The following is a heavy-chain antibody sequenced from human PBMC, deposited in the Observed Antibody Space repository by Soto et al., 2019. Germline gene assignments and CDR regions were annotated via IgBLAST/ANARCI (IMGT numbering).Heavy chain of an antibody. J-gene: IGHJ5*02. V-gene: IGHV3-23*01. D-gene: IGHD6-19*01. Sequence: GGSLRLSCAASGFTFSSYAMSWVRQAPGKGLEWVSAISGSGGSTYYADSVKGRFTISRDNSKNTLYLQMNSLRAEDTAVYYCAKDKARAVAGRRPHNWFHPWGQGTLVTVS. CDR2: ISGSGGST. CDR3: AKDKARAVAGRRPHNWFHP. CDR1: GFTFSSYA.